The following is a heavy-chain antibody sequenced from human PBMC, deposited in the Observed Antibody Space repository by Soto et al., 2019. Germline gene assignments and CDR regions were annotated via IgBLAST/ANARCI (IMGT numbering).Heavy chain of an antibody. CDR1: GFTFSSAW. V-gene: IGHV3-15*01. D-gene: IGHD3-16*02. CDR3: TKYDYVSASDRIRWAY. CDR2: IKSKIDGGTT. J-gene: IGHJ4*02. Sequence: PGGSLRLSCAASGFTFSSAWMSWVRQAPGKGLEWVARIKSKIDGGTTDYAAPVRGRFTISRDDSKNTLYLQMDSLQIEDTAVYYCTKYDYVSASDRIRWAYWGEGA.